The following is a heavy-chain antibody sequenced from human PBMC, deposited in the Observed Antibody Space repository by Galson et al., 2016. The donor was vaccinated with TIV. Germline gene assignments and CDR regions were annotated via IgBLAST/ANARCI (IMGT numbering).Heavy chain of an antibody. CDR2: IDWDDDK. CDR1: GFSLNTRGMC. V-gene: IGHV2-70*11. D-gene: IGHD6-19*01. J-gene: IGHJ6*02. Sequence: PALVKPTQTLTLTCTFSGFSLNTRGMCVSWIRQPPGKALEWLARIDWDDDKHYTTSLKTRRTIPKHTSKNQVVLTMTSMDPVDTGTYYCARDLAVAATEGPLLAGTDVWGQGTTVTVSS. CDR3: ARDLAVAATEGPLLAGTDV.